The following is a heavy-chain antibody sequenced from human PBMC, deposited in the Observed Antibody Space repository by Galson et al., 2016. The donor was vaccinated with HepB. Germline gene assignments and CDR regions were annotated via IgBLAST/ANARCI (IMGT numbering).Heavy chain of an antibody. D-gene: IGHD3-3*01. V-gene: IGHV1-69*16. CDR3: AKTDLWSGPHYFDS. J-gene: IGHJ4*02. Sequence: SVKVSCKASGGSFSDYTVTWVRQAPGQRLEWMGGIIPILGTTNYAQKFQGSLTMTKDTATTTVYMELSSLRSEDTALYDCAKTDLWSGPHYFDSWGQGTQVTVSS. CDR2: IIPILGTT. CDR1: GGSFSDYT.